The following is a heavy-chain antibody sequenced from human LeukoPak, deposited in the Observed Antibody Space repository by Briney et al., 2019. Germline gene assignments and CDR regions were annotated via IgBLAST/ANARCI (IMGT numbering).Heavy chain of an antibody. Sequence: ASVKVSCKASGYTFTGYYMHWVRQAPGQGLEWMGWINPNSGGTNYAQKFQGRVTMTRDTSISTAYMELSRLRSDDTAVYYCAXXXXXXXALIAAAGTGDYWGQGTLVTVSS. CDR3: AXXXXXXXALIAAAGTGDY. CDR2: INPNSGGT. D-gene: IGHD6-13*01. CDR1: GYTFTGYY. V-gene: IGHV1-2*02. J-gene: IGHJ4*02.